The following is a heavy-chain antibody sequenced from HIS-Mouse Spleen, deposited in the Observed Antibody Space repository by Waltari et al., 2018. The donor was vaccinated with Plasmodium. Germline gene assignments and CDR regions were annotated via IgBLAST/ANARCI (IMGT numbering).Heavy chain of an antibody. CDR2: ISYDGSNK. CDR1: GFTFSSYA. J-gene: IGHJ4*02. D-gene: IGHD6-19*01. Sequence: QVQLVESGGGVVQPGRSLRLSCAASGFTFSSYAMHWVRQAPGKGLEWVAVISYDGSNKYYADSVKGRFTISRDNSKNTLYLQMNSLRAEDTAVYYCARESAGWGFDYWGQGTLVTVSS. CDR3: ARESAGWGFDY. V-gene: IGHV3-30-3*01.